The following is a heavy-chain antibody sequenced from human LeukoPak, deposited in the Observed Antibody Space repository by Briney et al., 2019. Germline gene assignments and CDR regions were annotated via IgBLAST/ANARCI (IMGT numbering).Heavy chain of an antibody. CDR3: ARAWERWSPAFDY. CDR2: IYYSGST. Sequence: SETLSLTCTVSGGSISSYYWSWIRQPPGKGLEWIGYIYYSGSTNYNPSLKSRVTISVDTSKNQFSLKLSSVTAADTAVYYCARAWERWSPAFDYWGQGTLVTVSS. D-gene: IGHD1-26*01. CDR1: GGSISSYY. J-gene: IGHJ4*02. V-gene: IGHV4-59*01.